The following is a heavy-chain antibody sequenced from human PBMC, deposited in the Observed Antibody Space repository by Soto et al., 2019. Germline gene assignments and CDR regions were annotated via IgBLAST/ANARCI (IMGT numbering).Heavy chain of an antibody. CDR3: ARERPDGARLDP. J-gene: IGHJ5*02. D-gene: IGHD6-6*01. Sequence: SETLSLTCPVSGGSISSGYYYWSWIRQPPGKGLEWIGYIYYSGSTYYSPSLKSRVTISVDTSKNQFSLKLSSVTAADTAVYYCARERPDGARLDPWGQGTLVTVSS. V-gene: IGHV4-30-4*01. CDR2: IYYSGST. CDR1: GGSISSGYYY.